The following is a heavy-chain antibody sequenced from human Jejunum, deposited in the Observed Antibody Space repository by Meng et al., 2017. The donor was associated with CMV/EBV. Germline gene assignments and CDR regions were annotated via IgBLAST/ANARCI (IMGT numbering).Heavy chain of an antibody. J-gene: IGHJ4*02. CDR3: ARDDYGDAGAYFDY. CDR2: MSYDGNNQ. V-gene: IGHV3-30-3*01. Sequence: ASGFTFRNYALHWVRQAAGKGLEWVAVMSYDGNNQYFADSVKGRFTLSRDNSKNTVYLQMNSLRPEDTAVYYCARDDYGDAGAYFDYWGQGTLVTVSS. CDR1: GFTFRNYA. D-gene: IGHD4-17*01.